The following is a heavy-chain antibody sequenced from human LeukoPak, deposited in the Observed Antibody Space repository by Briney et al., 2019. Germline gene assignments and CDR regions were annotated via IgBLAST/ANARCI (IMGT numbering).Heavy chain of an antibody. CDR3: ARGSYYYGRSFDY. CDR2: IWYDGSNK. V-gene: IGHV3-33*08. Sequence: GGSLRLSCTSSQLTFNRYVMAWVRQAPGKGLEWVAVIWYDGSNKYYADSVKGRFTISRDNSKNTLYLQMNSLRAEDTAVYYCARGSYYYGRSFDYWGQGTLVTVSS. J-gene: IGHJ4*02. CDR1: QLTFNRYV. D-gene: IGHD3-10*01.